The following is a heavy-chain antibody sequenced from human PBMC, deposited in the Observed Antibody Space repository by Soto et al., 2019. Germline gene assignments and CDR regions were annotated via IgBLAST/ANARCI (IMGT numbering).Heavy chain of an antibody. CDR1: GGSISSGGYY. V-gene: IGHV4-31*03. D-gene: IGHD3-3*01. J-gene: IGHJ4*02. CDR3: ARSAGITIFGVVIIRRFDY. CDR2: IYYSGST. Sequence: QVQLQESGPGLVKPSQTLSLTCTVSGGSISSGGYYWSWIRQHPGKGLEWIGYIYYSGSTYYNPSLKSRVTISVDTSKNQFSLKLSSVTAADTAVYYCARSAGITIFGVVIIRRFDYWGQGTLVTVSS.